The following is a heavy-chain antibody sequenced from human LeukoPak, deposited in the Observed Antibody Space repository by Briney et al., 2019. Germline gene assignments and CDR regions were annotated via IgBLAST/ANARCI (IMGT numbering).Heavy chain of an antibody. J-gene: IGHJ3*02. D-gene: IGHD2-2*01. CDR3: ARDRGGNHWWDIVVVPAAVGAFDI. CDR1: GYTFTSYG. CDR2: ISAYNGNT. V-gene: IGHV1-18*01. Sequence: ASVKVSCKASGYTFTSYGISWVRQAPGQGLEWMGWISAYNGNTNYAQKLQGRVTMTTDTSTSTAYMELRSLRSDDTAVYYCARDRGGNHWWDIVVVPAAVGAFDIWGQGAMVTVSS.